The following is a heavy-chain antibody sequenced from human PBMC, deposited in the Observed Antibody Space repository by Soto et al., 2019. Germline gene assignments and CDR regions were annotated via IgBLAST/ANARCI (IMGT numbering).Heavy chain of an antibody. D-gene: IGHD2-15*01. Sequence: EVQVLESGGGLVQPGGSLRLSCEGSGFTVSSHAMTWIRQAPGKGRKGASTITADSGTYYADSVKGRFAMSRDTSESTLYLQMNSLGAEDTAAYYCAPHVSCSGGSCQYDAFAIRGQGTMVTVSS. CDR1: GFTVSSHA. J-gene: IGHJ3*02. V-gene: IGHV3-23*01. CDR2: ITADSGT. CDR3: APHVSCSGGSCQYDAFAI.